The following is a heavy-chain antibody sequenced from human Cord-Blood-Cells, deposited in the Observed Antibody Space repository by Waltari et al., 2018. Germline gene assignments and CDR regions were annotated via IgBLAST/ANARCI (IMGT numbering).Heavy chain of an antibody. V-gene: IGHV4-39*01. CDR3: ARHRLTGDRAFDI. J-gene: IGHJ3*02. Sequence: QLQLQESGPGLVKPSETLSLTCTVSGGSISSSSYYWGWIRQPPGKGLEWIGSIYYSGSTYYHPSLKSRVTISVDTSKNQFSLKLSSVTAADTAVYYCARHRLTGDRAFDIWGQGTMVTDSS. D-gene: IGHD7-27*01. CDR2: IYYSGST. CDR1: GGSISSSSYY.